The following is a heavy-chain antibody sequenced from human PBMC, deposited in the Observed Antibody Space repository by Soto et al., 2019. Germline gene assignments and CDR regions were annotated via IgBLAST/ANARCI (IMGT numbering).Heavy chain of an antibody. CDR2: ISSSGSTI. CDR1: GFTFSDYY. D-gene: IGHD2-2*01. Sequence: EGSVRLSCAASGFTFSDYYMSWMRQAPGKGLEWVSYISSSGSTIYYADSVKVRFTISRDNAKNSLYLQMNSLRAEATAVYYCAIECSSTSSNVYFPCMYGWGRGTTGTVSS. J-gene: IGHJ6*02. CDR3: AIECSSTSSNVYFPCMYG. V-gene: IGHV3-11*01.